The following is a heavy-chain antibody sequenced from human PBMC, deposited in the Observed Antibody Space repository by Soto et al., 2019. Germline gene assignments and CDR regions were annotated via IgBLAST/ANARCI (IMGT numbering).Heavy chain of an antibody. V-gene: IGHV3-48*01. J-gene: IGHJ4*02. D-gene: IGHD2-21*01. CDR2: ISGGSTTI. Sequence: PGGSLRLSCVASGFAFSPYSMNWVRQAPGKGLEWVSSISGGSTTIYYADSVKGRFTVSRDNDKYSLYLQMNSLRAGDTAVYYCARRYGTYSDYWGQGTPVTVSS. CDR3: ARRYGTYSDY. CDR1: GFAFSPYS.